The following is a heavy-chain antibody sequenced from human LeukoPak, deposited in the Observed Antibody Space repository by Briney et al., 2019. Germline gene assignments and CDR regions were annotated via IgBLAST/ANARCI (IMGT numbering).Heavy chain of an antibody. CDR1: VYTFTSSG. Sequence: GASVTVSCKPSVYTFTSSGITWVRQAPGQGLEWMGWISTYNGYSKYAQNLQGRVTMTADTSTSTAYMELSSLRSDDTAVYYCAKNSSGGYSDYWGQGTLVTVSS. V-gene: IGHV1-18*01. CDR2: ISTYNGYS. J-gene: IGHJ4*02. CDR3: AKNSSGGYSDY. D-gene: IGHD6-19*01.